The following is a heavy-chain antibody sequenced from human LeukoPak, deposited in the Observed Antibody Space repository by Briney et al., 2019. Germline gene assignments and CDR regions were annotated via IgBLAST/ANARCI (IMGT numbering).Heavy chain of an antibody. V-gene: IGHV1-69*02. CDR2: ISPTVGIA. D-gene: IGHD6-19*01. Sequence: GSSVKVSCKASGGTFSSYTISWVRQAPGQGLEWMGRISPTVGIAKYAQKFQGRVTITADKSTSTAYMELNSLRSEDTAVYHCATAVAVAAPFDCWGQGSLVTVSS. J-gene: IGHJ4*02. CDR1: GGTFSSYT. CDR3: ATAVAVAAPFDC.